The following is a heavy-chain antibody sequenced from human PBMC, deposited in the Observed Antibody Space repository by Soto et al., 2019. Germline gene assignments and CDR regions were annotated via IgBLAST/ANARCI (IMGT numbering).Heavy chain of an antibody. Sequence: SETLSLTCAVYGGSFSGYYWSWIRQPPGKGLEWIGEINHSGSTNYNPSLKSRVTIPVDTSKNQFSLKLSSVTAADTAVYYCARGRHGVNTYYDFWSGYYPFDYWGQGTLVTVSS. J-gene: IGHJ4*02. V-gene: IGHV4-34*01. CDR2: INHSGST. CDR1: GGSFSGYY. D-gene: IGHD3-3*01. CDR3: ARGRHGVNTYYDFWSGYYPFDY.